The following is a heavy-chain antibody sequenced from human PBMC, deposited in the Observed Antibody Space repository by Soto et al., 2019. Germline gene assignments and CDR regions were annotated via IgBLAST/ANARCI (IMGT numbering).Heavy chain of an antibody. Sequence: QVQLVQSGAEVQKPGSSVKVSCKASGGTFSSYTISWVRQAPGQGLERMGMIIPILGIANYAQKFQGRVTITADKSTSTDYMELSSLRSEDTAVYYCARAWIAVAGFDYWGQGTLVTVSS. CDR1: GGTFSSYT. V-gene: IGHV1-69*02. D-gene: IGHD6-19*01. CDR2: IIPILGIA. CDR3: ARAWIAVAGFDY. J-gene: IGHJ4*02.